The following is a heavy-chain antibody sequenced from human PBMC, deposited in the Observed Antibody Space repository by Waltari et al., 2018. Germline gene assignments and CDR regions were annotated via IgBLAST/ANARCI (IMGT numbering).Heavy chain of an antibody. Sequence: QVQLQESGPGLVKPSETLSLTCAVSGYSISSGYYWGWIRQPPGKGLEWIGSIYHSGSTYYNPSLNSGVTISVNTPKNQFSLKLSSLTAADTAVYYCARYPTGSSLYFDYWGQGTLVTVSS. CDR2: IYHSGST. D-gene: IGHD3-10*01. J-gene: IGHJ4*02. V-gene: IGHV4-38-2*01. CDR3: ARYPTGSSLYFDY. CDR1: GYSISSGYY.